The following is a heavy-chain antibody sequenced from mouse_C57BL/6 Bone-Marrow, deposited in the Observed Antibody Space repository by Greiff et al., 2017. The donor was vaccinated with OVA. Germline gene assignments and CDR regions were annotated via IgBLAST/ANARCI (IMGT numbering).Heavy chain of an antibody. D-gene: IGHD4-1*01. CDR2: IYPGNSDT. V-gene: IGHV1-5*01. CDR3: TERGLVFGY. CDR1: GYTFTSYW. J-gene: IGHJ2*01. Sequence: EVQLQQSGTVLARPGASVKMSCKTSGYTFTSYWMHWVKQRPGQGLEWIGAIYPGNSDTSYNQKFKGKAKLTADTSASTAYMELSSLTNEDSAVYYCTERGLVFGYWGQGTTLTVSS.